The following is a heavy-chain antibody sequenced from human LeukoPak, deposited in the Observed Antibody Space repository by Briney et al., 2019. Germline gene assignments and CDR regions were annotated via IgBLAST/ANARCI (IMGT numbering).Heavy chain of an antibody. Sequence: SETLTLTCAVSGGSISSGGYSWSWIRQPPGQGLEWIGYIYHSGSTYYNPSLKSRVTISVDRSKNQFSLKLSSVTVADTAVYYCARGFYYFDYWGQGTLVTVSS. V-gene: IGHV4-30-2*01. CDR2: IYHSGST. CDR3: ARGFYYFDY. CDR1: GGSISSGGYS. J-gene: IGHJ4*02.